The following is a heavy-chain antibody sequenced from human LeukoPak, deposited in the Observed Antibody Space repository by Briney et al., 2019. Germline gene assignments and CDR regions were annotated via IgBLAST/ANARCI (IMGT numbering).Heavy chain of an antibody. CDR3: AIDQVGAFDP. CDR2: IQLDGTEI. Sequence: GGALRLSCAASGVSFSGSWMSGVRQAPGKGGEWLANIQLDGTEIYYVDSVTRRFTISRDNAKNSVYLQMNSLRVEDTAVYYCAIDQVGAFDPWGQGTLVTVSS. D-gene: IGHD1-26*01. J-gene: IGHJ5*02. V-gene: IGHV3-7*01. CDR1: GVSFSGSW.